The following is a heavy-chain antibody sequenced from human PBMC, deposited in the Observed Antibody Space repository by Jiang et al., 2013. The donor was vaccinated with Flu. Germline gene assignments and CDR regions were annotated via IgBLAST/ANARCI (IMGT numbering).Heavy chain of an antibody. J-gene: IGHJ3*02. CDR1: GFTFSGYE. V-gene: IGHV3-48*03. Sequence: QLLESGGGLVQPGGSLRLSCAASGFTFSGYEMNWVRQAPGKGLEWVSHISSSGTTILYADSVKGRFTMSRDNAKNTLYLQMNSLRAEDTAVYYCFLFARDLNGGFDIWGQGTMVTVSS. CDR2: ISSSGTTI. CDR3: FLFARDLNGGFDI. D-gene: IGHD2-8*01.